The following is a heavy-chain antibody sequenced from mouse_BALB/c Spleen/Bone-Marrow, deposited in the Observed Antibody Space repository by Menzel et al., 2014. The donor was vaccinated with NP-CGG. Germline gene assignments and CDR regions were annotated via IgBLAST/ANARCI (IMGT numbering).Heavy chain of an antibody. CDR2: IHPRSGGT. J-gene: IGHJ4*01. CDR1: GYTFTDYE. D-gene: IGHD2-3*01. Sequence: VKLMESGAELVRPGASVKLSCKALGYTFTDYEIHWVKQTPVHGLEWIGAIHPRSGGTAYNQKFKGKATLTADKSSSIAYMELSNLTSEDSAVYYCTRDGDGYYPYTLDNWGQGTSVTVSS. CDR3: TRDGDGYYPYTLDN. V-gene: IGHV1-15*01.